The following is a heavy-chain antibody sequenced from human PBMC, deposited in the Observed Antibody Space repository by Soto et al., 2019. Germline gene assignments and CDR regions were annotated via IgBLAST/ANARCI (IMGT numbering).Heavy chain of an antibody. D-gene: IGHD4-17*01. Sequence: SETLSLTCAVSGGSISSSNWWSWVRQPPGKGLEWIGEIYHSGSTNYNPSLKSRVTISVDKSKNQFSLKLSSVTAADTAVYYCARGYGDYPYYYYGMDVWGQGTTVTVSS. J-gene: IGHJ6*02. CDR1: GGSISSSNW. V-gene: IGHV4-4*02. CDR3: ARGYGDYPYYYYGMDV. CDR2: IYHSGST.